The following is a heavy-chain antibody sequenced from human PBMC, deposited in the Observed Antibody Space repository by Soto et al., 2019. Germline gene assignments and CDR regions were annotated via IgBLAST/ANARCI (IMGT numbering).Heavy chain of an antibody. Sequence: ASVKVSCKASGYTFNLYGVTWVRQAPGQGLEWMGWISGFNGNTNYAADLQGRVTMTTDTSTSTAYMELRGLRSDDTAVYYCARIGVSSGHESPDFDSWGQGTLVTVSS. V-gene: IGHV1-18*01. J-gene: IGHJ4*02. D-gene: IGHD3-16*01. CDR1: GYTFNLYG. CDR3: ARIGVSSGHESPDFDS. CDR2: ISGFNGNT.